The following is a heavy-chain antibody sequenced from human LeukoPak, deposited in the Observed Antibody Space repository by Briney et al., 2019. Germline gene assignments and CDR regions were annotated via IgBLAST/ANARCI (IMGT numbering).Heavy chain of an antibody. CDR2: ISSSSSYI. CDR3: ARDRRGRYGRGGYYYYGMDV. CDR1: GFTFSSYS. Sequence: GGSLRLSCAASGFTFSSYSMNWVRQAPGKGLEWVSSISSSSSYIYYADSVKGRFTIYRDNDKTSMYLQMNSLRAEETAVYYCARDRRGRYGRGGYYYYGMDVWGKGTTVTVSS. V-gene: IGHV3-21*01. D-gene: IGHD3-16*01. J-gene: IGHJ6*04.